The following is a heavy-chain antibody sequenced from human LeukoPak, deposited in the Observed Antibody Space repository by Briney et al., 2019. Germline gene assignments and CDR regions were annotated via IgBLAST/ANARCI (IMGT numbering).Heavy chain of an antibody. CDR1: GFTFSSYG. V-gene: IGHV3-30*18. D-gene: IGHD3-9*01. CDR3: AKPQSPSFDWLPGDY. Sequence: GRSLRLSCAASGFTFSSYGMHWVRQAPGKGLEWVAVISYDGSNKYYADSVKGRFTISRDNSKNTLYLQMNSLRAEDTAAYYCAKPQSPSFDWLPGDYWGQGTLVTVSS. J-gene: IGHJ4*02. CDR2: ISYDGSNK.